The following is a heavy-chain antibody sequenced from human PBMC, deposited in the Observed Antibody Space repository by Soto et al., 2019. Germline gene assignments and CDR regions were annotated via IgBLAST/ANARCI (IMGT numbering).Heavy chain of an antibody. CDR3: ARVRQQWLVSAHYFDC. CDR1: GFTFSSYA. J-gene: IGHJ4*02. Sequence: GGSLRLSCAASGFTFSSYAMSWVRQAPGKGLEWVAIISHDGSSIYYGDSVKGRFTISRDNSKSTLYLQMNSLRSEDTAVYYCARVRQQWLVSAHYFDCWGQGTLVTVSS. V-gene: IGHV3-30-3*01. CDR2: ISHDGSSI. D-gene: IGHD6-19*01.